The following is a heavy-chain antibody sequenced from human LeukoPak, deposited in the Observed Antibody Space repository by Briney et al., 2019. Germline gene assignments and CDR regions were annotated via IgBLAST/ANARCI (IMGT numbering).Heavy chain of an antibody. CDR2: IYYSGST. CDR3: ARRTAAGNDAFDI. V-gene: IGHV4-39*01. D-gene: IGHD6-13*01. J-gene: IGHJ3*02. CDR1: GGSISSSTYY. Sequence: SETLSLTCTVSGGSISSSTYYWGWIRQPPGKGLEWIGSIYYSGSTYYNPSLKSRVIISVDTPKNQFSLKLSSVTAADTAVYYCARRTAAGNDAFDIWGQGTMVTVSS.